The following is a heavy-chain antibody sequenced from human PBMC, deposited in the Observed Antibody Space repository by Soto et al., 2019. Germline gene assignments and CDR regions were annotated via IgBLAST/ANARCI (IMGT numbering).Heavy chain of an antibody. CDR3: ARDVSSSIDY. Sequence: ASVKVSFKASGYTFTSYAIHWLRQAPGQGLEWMGWIYAGNGDTKYSQNFQGRVTISRDTFASTLYMELSSLRPEDTAVYYCARDVSSSIDYWGQGTLVTVSS. V-gene: IGHV1-3*01. D-gene: IGHD6-6*01. CDR1: GYTFTSYA. J-gene: IGHJ4*02. CDR2: IYAGNGDT.